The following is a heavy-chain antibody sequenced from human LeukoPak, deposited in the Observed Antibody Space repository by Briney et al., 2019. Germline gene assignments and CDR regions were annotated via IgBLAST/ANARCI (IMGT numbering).Heavy chain of an antibody. CDR3: ARFGAEGY. Sequence: ASVKVSCKASGYTFTGYYIHWVRQAPGQGLEWMGWINPNSGGTNYAQKFQGRVTMTRDTSISTAYMELSGLRSDDMAIYYCARFGAEGYWGQGTLVTVSS. V-gene: IGHV1-2*02. CDR2: INPNSGGT. CDR1: GYTFTGYY. J-gene: IGHJ4*02. D-gene: IGHD1-26*01.